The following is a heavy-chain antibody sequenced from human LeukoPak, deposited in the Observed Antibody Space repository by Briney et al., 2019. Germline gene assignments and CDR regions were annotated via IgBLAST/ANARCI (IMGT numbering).Heavy chain of an antibody. CDR2: ISGTGNST. J-gene: IGHJ5*02. Sequence: GGSLRLSCSASGFTFSTYAMHWVRQAPGKGLKYVSAISGTGNSTYYADSVKGRFTISRDNSKNTLYLQMSSLKGEDTAVYYCVKDGADYGENGWFDPWGQGTLVTVSS. CDR1: GFTFSTYA. V-gene: IGHV3-64D*09. D-gene: IGHD4-17*01. CDR3: VKDGADYGENGWFDP.